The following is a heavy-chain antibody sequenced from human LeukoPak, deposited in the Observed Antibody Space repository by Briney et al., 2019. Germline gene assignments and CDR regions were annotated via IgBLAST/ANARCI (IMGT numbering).Heavy chain of an antibody. CDR3: ARCPYDSSGYRMFDP. J-gene: IGHJ5*02. D-gene: IGHD3-22*01. Sequence: ASVKVSCKASGYTFTGYYMHWVRQAPGQGLEWMGGIIPIFGTANYAQKFQGRVTITTDESTSTAYMELSSLRSEDTAVYYCARCPYDSSGYRMFDPWGQGTLVTVSS. CDR1: GYTFTGYY. V-gene: IGHV1-69*05. CDR2: IIPIFGTA.